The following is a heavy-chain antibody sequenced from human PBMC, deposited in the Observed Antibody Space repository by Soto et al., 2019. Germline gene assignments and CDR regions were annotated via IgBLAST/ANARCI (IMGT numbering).Heavy chain of an antibody. CDR2: IIPIFGTA. CDR1: GGTFSSYA. Sequence: QVQLVQSGAEVKKPGSSVKVSCKASGGTFSSYAISWVRQAPGQGLEWMGGIIPIFGTANYAQKFQGRVTITADESTSTASMELSSLRSEDTAVYYCARQRGTVTKYYYYYYGMDVWGQGTTVTVSS. V-gene: IGHV1-69*01. CDR3: ARQRGTVTKYYYYYYGMDV. J-gene: IGHJ6*02. D-gene: IGHD4-17*01.